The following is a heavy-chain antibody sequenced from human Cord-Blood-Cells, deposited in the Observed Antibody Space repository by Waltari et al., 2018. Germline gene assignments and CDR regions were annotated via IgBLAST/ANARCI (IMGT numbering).Heavy chain of an antibody. CDR3: ARDSGGYCSSTSCPYWYFDL. V-gene: IGHV1-46*03. CDR2: INPSGGST. J-gene: IGHJ2*01. CDR1: GYTFTSYY. D-gene: IGHD2-2*01. Sequence: QVQLVQSGAEVKKPGASVKVSCKASGYTFTSYYMHWVRQAPGPGLEWMGIINPSGGSTSYAQKFQGRVTMTRDTSTSTVYMELSSLRSEDTAVYYCARDSGGYCSSTSCPYWYFDLWGRGTLVTVSS.